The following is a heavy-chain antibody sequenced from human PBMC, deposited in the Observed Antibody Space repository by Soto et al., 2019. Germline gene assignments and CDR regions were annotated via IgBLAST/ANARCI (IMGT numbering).Heavy chain of an antibody. CDR2: INAGNGNT. CDR1: GYTFTGYA. Sequence: ASVKVSCKASGYTFTGYAMHWVRQAPGQRLEWMGWINAGNGNTKYSQKFQGRVTITRDTSASTAYLELSSLRSEDTAVYYCARTPGSSAWDIYDFWGQGTLVTVSS. J-gene: IGHJ4*02. CDR3: ARTPGSSAWDIYDF. D-gene: IGHD6-19*01. V-gene: IGHV1-3*01.